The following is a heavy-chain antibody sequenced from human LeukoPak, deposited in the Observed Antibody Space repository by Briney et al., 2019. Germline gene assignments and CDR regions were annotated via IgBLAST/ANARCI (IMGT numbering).Heavy chain of an antibody. Sequence: SEVLSLTCTVSGGSISSYYWSWIRQPPGKGLEWIGEIYHSGSTNYNPSLKSRVTISVDKSKNQFSLKLSSVTAADTAVYYCARDNRDDSSGYYWNYYYYGMDVWGQGTTVTVSS. V-gene: IGHV4-59*12. D-gene: IGHD3-22*01. J-gene: IGHJ6*02. CDR1: GGSISSYY. CDR2: IYHSGST. CDR3: ARDNRDDSSGYYWNYYYYGMDV.